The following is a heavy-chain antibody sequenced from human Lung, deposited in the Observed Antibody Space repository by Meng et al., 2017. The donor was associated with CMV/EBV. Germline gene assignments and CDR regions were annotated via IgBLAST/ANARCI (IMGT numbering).Heavy chain of an antibody. CDR3: GRVPGLGMSFYYGLDV. D-gene: IGHD7-27*01. J-gene: IGHJ6*04. CDR1: GFTFSTYN. CDR2: ISSSSNYI. V-gene: IGHV3-21*06. Sequence: GGSLRLXCAASGFTFSTYNMNWVRQAPGKGLEWVSSISSSSNYIYYADSVKGRFTISRANARNSLFLQMNSLRAEDTAVYYCGRVPGLGMSFYYGLDVWGSGTTVTVSS.